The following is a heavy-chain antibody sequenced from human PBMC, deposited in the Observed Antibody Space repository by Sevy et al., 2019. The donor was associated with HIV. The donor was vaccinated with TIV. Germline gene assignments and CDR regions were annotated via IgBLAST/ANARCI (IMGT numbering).Heavy chain of an antibody. CDR1: GYSLSKLS. J-gene: IGHJ5*02. V-gene: IGHV1-24*01. CDR3: ATVGLGYYSGASYYQGDWFDP. Sequence: ASVKVSCKVFGYSLSKLSMHWVRQAPGKGLEWMGSLDPGHGEITYAQRLQGRVTMTEDTSTDTAYMELSSPTSEDTATYYCATVGLGYYSGASYYQGDWFDPWGQGTLVTVSS. D-gene: IGHD2-15*01. CDR2: LDPGHGEI.